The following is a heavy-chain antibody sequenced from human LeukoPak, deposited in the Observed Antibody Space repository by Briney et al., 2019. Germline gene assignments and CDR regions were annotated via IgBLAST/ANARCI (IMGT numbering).Heavy chain of an antibody. CDR2: ISGSGGST. D-gene: IGHD6-19*01. CDR1: GFAFASYP. J-gene: IGHJ4*02. V-gene: IGHV3-23*01. Sequence: GGSLRLSCAASGFAFASYPMSWVRQAPGKGLEWVSTISGSGGSTYNADSVKGRFTISRDNSKNTLYLQMRSLRDGDTAVYFCAKSRSSGWVLGFDYWGQGTLVTVSS. CDR3: AKSRSSGWVLGFDY.